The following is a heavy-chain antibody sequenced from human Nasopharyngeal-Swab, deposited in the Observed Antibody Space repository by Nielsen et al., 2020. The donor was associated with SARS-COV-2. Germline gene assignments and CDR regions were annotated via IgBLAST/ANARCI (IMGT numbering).Heavy chain of an antibody. D-gene: IGHD6-6*01. V-gene: IGHV3-21*01. CDR1: GFTFSIYS. Sequence: GESLKISCAASGFTFSIYSMNWVRQAPGKGLEWVSSISSSSSYIYYADSVKGRFTISRDNARNSLYLQMNSLRAEDTAVYYCARDKKYSSSSFLYYYYMDVWGKGTTVTVSS. CDR2: ISSSSSYI. CDR3: ARDKKYSSSSFLYYYYMDV. J-gene: IGHJ6*03.